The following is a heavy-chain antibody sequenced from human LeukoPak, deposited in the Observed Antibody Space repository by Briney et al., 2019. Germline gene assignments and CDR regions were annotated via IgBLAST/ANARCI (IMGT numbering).Heavy chain of an antibody. CDR3: ARGSNSDILTGYYGPSWYFDY. CDR1: GGSISSYY. J-gene: IGHJ4*02. Sequence: SETLSLTCTVSGGSISSYYWSWIGQPAGKGLEWIGRIYTSGSTNYNPSLKSRVTMSVDTSKNQFSLKLSSVTAADTAVYYCARGSNSDILTGYYGPSWYFDYWGQGNLVTVSS. V-gene: IGHV4-4*07. CDR2: IYTSGST. D-gene: IGHD3-9*01.